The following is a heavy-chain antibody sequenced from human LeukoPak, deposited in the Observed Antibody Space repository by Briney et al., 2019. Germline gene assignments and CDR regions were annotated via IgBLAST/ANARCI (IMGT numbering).Heavy chain of an antibody. CDR2: INAGNGNT. Sequence: ASVKVSCKASGYTFTSYAMHWVRQAPGQRLEWMGWINAGNGNTKYSQKFQGRVTITRDTSASTAYMELSSLRSEDTAVYYCAREGGYSGYDRAFDIWGQGTMVTVSS. CDR3: AREGGYSGYDRAFDI. J-gene: IGHJ3*02. CDR1: GYTFTSYA. D-gene: IGHD5-12*01. V-gene: IGHV1-3*01.